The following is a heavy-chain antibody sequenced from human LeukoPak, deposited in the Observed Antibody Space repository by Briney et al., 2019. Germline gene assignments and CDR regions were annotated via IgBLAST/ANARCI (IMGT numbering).Heavy chain of an antibody. Sequence: PSETLSLTCAVYGGSFSGYYWSWIRQPPGKGLEWIGEINHSGSTNYSPSLKSRVTMSVDTSKNLFSLKVSSVTAADTAVYYCARGRSNYYGMDVWGQGTLVTVSS. D-gene: IGHD1-26*01. CDR1: GGSFSGYY. CDR3: ARGRSNYYGMDV. CDR2: INHSGST. J-gene: IGHJ6*02. V-gene: IGHV4-34*01.